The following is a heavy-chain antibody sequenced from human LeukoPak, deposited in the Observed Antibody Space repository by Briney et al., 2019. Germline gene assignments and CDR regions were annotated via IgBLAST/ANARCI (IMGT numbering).Heavy chain of an antibody. CDR2: ISNDASVT. Sequence: PGGSLRLSCAGSGFTFSFYAMTWVRQAPGKGLEWVSGISNDASVTCAADSVKGRFNISRDDSKNTVYLQLNSLRVEDTAVYYCAKAYSSSLYGDAFHIWGQGTVVTVSP. J-gene: IGHJ3*02. CDR3: AKAYSSSLYGDAFHI. CDR1: GFTFSFYA. V-gene: IGHV3-23*01. D-gene: IGHD6-13*01.